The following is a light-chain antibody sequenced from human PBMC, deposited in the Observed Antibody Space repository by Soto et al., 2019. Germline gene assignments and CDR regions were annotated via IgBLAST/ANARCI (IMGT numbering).Light chain of an antibody. Sequence: EIVLIQSPATLSLSPGERATLSCRASQSVGSNLAWYQQKPGQAPRLLIYDASNRATGIPARFSGSGSGTDFTLTISSLEPEDFAVYYCQQRSNWPPNTFGQGTRLEI. V-gene: IGKV3-11*01. CDR3: QQRSNWPPNT. CDR1: QSVGSN. J-gene: IGKJ5*01. CDR2: DAS.